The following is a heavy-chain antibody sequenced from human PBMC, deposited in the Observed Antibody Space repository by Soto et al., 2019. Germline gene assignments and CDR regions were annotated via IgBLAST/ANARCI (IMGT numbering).Heavy chain of an antibody. CDR2: INSDGTTT. D-gene: IGHD3-3*02. J-gene: IGHJ4*02. V-gene: IGHV3-74*01. CDR1: GFTFNNFW. CDR3: VRGIR. Sequence: EVQLVESGGGLVQPGGSLRLSCAASGFTFNNFWMYWVRQTPEKGLVWVSGINSDGTTTIYADSVKGRFTISRDNAKNTLYLQVNSLTVEDTAIYYCVRGIRWGQGTLVTVSS.